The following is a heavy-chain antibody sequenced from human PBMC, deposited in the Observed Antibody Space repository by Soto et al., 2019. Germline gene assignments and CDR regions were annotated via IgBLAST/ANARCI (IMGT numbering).Heavy chain of an antibody. J-gene: IGHJ4*02. CDR3: TKDTFYDYVWGSEDS. Sequence: EVQLVESGGGLVQPGRSLRLSCAASGFTFDDYAMHWVRQTPGKGLEWVSGINLNGNNIGYADSVKGRFTISRDNAKNSLYLQMNSLRPEDTALYYCTKDTFYDYVWGSEDSWGQGTLVPVS. CDR1: GFTFDDYA. V-gene: IGHV3-9*01. D-gene: IGHD3-16*01. CDR2: INLNGNNI.